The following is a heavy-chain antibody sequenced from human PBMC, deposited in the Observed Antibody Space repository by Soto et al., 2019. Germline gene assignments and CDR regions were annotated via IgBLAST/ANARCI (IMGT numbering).Heavy chain of an antibody. V-gene: IGHV4-39*01. D-gene: IGHD3-16*01. CDR1: GGSISSSSYY. Sequence: LSLTCTVSGGSISSSSYYWGWIRQPPGKGLEWIGSIYYSGSTYYNPSLKSRVTISVDTSKNQFSLKLSSVTAADTAVYYCARHTGEVKYYYYYMDVWGKGTTVTVSS. CDR2: IYYSGST. J-gene: IGHJ6*03. CDR3: ARHTGEVKYYYYYMDV.